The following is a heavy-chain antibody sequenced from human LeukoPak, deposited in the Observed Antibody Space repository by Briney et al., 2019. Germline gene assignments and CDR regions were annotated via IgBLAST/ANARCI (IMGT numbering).Heavy chain of an antibody. D-gene: IGHD3-3*01. CDR1: GDTFTSYD. V-gene: IGHV1-8*01. CDR2: MNPNSGNT. CDR3: ATRYPYDFWSGFRPWYMDV. Sequence: ASVKVSCKASGDTFTSYDINWVRQATGQGLEWMGWMNPNSGNTGYAQKFQGRVTMTRNTSISTAYMELSSMRSEDTAVYYCATRYPYDFWSGFRPWYMDVWGKGTTVTVSS. J-gene: IGHJ6*03.